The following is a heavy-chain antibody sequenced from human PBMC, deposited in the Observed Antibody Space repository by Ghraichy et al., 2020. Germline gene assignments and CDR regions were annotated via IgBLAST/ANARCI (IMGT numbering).Heavy chain of an antibody. Sequence: GESLNISCEASGFIVSNNYMSWVRQAPGKGLEWVSIIYSGGTTFYADSVKGRFTISRDNSKNTLYLQMNRLRADDTAVYFCARGGAVAIDSWGQGTLVTVSS. CDR1: GFIVSNNY. CDR3: ARGGAVAIDS. V-gene: IGHV3-66*01. J-gene: IGHJ4*02. D-gene: IGHD3-16*01. CDR2: IYSGGTT.